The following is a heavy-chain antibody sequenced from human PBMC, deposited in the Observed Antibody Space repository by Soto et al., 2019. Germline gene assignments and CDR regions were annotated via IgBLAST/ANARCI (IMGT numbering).Heavy chain of an antibody. J-gene: IGHJ6*02. CDR3: ARDRWGLYYYYGMDV. D-gene: IGHD7-27*01. CDR2: IYYSGST. V-gene: IGHV4-61*01. CDR1: GGSVSSGSYY. Sequence: QVQLQESGPGLVKPSETLSLTCTVSGGSVSSGSYYWSWIRQPPGKGLEWIGYIYYSGSTNYNPSLKSRVTISVDTSKNQFSLKLSSVTAADTAVYYCARDRWGLYYYYGMDVWGQGTTVTVSS.